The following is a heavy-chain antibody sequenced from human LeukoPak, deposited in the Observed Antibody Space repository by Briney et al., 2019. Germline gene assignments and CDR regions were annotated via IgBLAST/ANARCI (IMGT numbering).Heavy chain of an antibody. CDR2: IIPIFGTA. CDR1: GGTFSSYA. J-gene: IGHJ4*02. Sequence: ASVKVSCKASGGTFSSYAISWVRQAPGRGLEWMGGIIPIFGTANYAQKFQGRVTITTDESTSTAYMELSSLRSEDTAVYYCARDITHYYGSSGYYYPGYWGQGTLVTVSS. CDR3: ARDITHYYGSSGYYYPGY. D-gene: IGHD3-22*01. V-gene: IGHV1-69*05.